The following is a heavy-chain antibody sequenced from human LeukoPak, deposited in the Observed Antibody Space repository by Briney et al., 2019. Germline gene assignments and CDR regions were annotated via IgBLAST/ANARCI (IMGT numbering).Heavy chain of an antibody. J-gene: IGHJ5*02. CDR1: GGSFSGYY. Sequence: PSETLPLTCAVYGGSFSGYYWSWIRQPPGKGLEWIGEINHSESTNYNPSLKSRVTISVDTSKNQFSLKLSSVTAADTAVYYCARGVVVVPAATGWFDPWGQGTLVTVSS. CDR3: ARGVVVVPAATGWFDP. CDR2: INHSEST. D-gene: IGHD2-2*01. V-gene: IGHV4-34*01.